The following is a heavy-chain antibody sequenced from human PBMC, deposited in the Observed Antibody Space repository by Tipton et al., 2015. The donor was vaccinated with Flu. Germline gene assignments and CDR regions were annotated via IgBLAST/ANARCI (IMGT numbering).Heavy chain of an antibody. CDR1: GGSFSGHY. J-gene: IGHJ4*02. CDR2: IYHTGNT. D-gene: IGHD3-10*01. V-gene: IGHV4-34*01. CDR3: ARSTYYYGSGSSDY. Sequence: TLSLTCAVYGGSFSGHYWGWIRQPPGKGLEWIGNIYHTGNTYYNPSLRSRVTISVDRSKNQFSLNLSSVTAADTAVYYCARSTYYYGSGSSDYWGQGTLVTVSS.